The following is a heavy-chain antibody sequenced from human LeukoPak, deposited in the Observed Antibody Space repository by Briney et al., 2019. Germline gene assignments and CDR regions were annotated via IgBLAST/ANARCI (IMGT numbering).Heavy chain of an antibody. D-gene: IGHD3-16*01. CDR3: ARDLGGRDAFDI. CDR2: ISSSSSYI. V-gene: IGHV3-21*01. J-gene: IGHJ3*02. CDR1: GFTFSSYS. Sequence: GGSLRLSCAASGFTFSSYSMNWVRQAPGKGLEWVSSISSSSSYIYYADSVKGRFTISRDNAKNSLYLQMNSLRAEDTAVYYCARDLGGRDAFDIWGQGTMVTVSS.